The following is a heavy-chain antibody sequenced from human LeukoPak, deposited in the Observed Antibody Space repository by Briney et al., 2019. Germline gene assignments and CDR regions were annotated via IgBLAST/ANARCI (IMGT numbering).Heavy chain of an antibody. D-gene: IGHD3-10*01. CDR1: GYTFTSYD. V-gene: IGHV1-8*01. CDR3: ARVNTYYFGSGVSRAFHM. CDR2: MNPNSGNT. Sequence: ASVKVSRKASGYTFTSYDINWVRQATGQGLEWMGWMNPNSGNTGYAQKFQGSVTMTRDTSTGTAYMELSSLKSEDTAVYYCARVNTYYFGSGVSRAFHMWGQGTMVTVSS. J-gene: IGHJ3*02.